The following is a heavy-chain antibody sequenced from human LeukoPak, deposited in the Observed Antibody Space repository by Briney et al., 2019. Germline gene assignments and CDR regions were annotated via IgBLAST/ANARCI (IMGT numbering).Heavy chain of an antibody. CDR2: IYHSGRT. J-gene: IGHJ6*03. V-gene: IGHV4-38-2*02. Sequence: PSETLSLTCTVSGYSISSGDYWGWIRQPPGKGLEWIGSIYHSGRTYYNPSLKSRVTISVDTSKNQVSLILTSVTAADTAVYYCARVTTYYDYVWGSYRSNYYMDVWGKGTTVTISS. CDR3: ARVTTYYDYVWGSYRSNYYMDV. D-gene: IGHD3-16*02. CDR1: GYSISSGDY.